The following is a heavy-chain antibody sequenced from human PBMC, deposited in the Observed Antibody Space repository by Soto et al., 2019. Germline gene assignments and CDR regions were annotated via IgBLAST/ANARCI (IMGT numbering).Heavy chain of an antibody. J-gene: IGHJ4*02. D-gene: IGHD1-1*01. CDR1: GFTFSSYA. CDR2: ISYDGSNK. Sequence: QVQLVESGGGVVQPGRSLRLSCAASGFTFSSYAMHWVRQAPGKGLEWVAVISYDGSNKYYADSVKGRFTISRDNSKNTLYLQMNSLRAEDTAAYYCARELERLDYFDYWGQGTLVTVSS. CDR3: ARELERLDYFDY. V-gene: IGHV3-30-3*01.